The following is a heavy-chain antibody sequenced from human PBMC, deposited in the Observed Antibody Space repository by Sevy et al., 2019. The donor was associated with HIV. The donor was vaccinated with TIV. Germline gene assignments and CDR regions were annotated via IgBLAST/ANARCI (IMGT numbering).Heavy chain of an antibody. V-gene: IGHV3-64D*06. J-gene: IGHJ6*02. CDR1: GFTFSSYE. CDR2: ISSNGGST. CDR3: VKHLRGSYYYYGMDV. Sequence: GGSLRLSCAASGFTFSSYEMNWVRQAPGKGLEYVSAISSNGGSTYYADSVKGRFTISRDNSKNTLYLQMSSLRAEDTAVYYCVKHLRGSYYYYGMDVWGQGTTVTVSS.